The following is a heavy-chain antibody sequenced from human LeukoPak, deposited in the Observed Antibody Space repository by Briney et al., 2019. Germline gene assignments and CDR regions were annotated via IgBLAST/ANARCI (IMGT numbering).Heavy chain of an antibody. D-gene: IGHD1-26*01. CDR1: GFTFSSYS. Sequence: GGSLRLSCAASGFTFSSYSMNWVRQAPGKGLEWVSSISSSSSYIYYADSVKGRFTISRDNAKNSLYLQMNSLRAEDTAVYYCASSLSGATYVDYWGQGTLVTVSP. CDR3: ASSLSGATYVDY. CDR2: ISSSSSYI. V-gene: IGHV3-21*01. J-gene: IGHJ4*02.